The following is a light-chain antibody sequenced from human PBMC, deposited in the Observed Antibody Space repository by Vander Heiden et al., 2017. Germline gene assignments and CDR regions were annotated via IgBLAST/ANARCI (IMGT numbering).Light chain of an antibody. Sequence: DIVMTQSPLSLPVTPGEPASISCRSSQSLLHSNGYNYLDWYLQKPGQSPQLLIYLGSNRASGVPDRFSGSGSGTDFTLKISRVEAEDVGVYYCRQALQTPLFGGGTKVEIK. J-gene: IGKJ4*01. CDR3: RQALQTPL. V-gene: IGKV2-28*01. CDR1: QSLLHSNGYNY. CDR2: LGS.